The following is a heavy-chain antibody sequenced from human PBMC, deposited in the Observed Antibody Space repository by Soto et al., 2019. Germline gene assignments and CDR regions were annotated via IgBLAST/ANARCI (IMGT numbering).Heavy chain of an antibody. D-gene: IGHD2-2*02. V-gene: IGHV1-2*04. CDR2: INPNSGGT. CDR1: GYTFTGYY. CDR3: ARGALGYCSSTSCYTGDDAFDI. Sequence: GASVKVSCKASGYTFTGYYMHWVRQAPGQGLEWMGWINPNSGGTNYAQKFQGWVTMTRDTSISTAYMELSRLRSDDTAVYYCARGALGYCSSTSCYTGDDAFDIWGQGTMVTVSS. J-gene: IGHJ3*02.